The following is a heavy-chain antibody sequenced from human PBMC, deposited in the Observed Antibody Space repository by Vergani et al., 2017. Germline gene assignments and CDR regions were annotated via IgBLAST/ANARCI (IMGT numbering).Heavy chain of an antibody. Sequence: QVQLQESGPGLVKPSETLSLTCTVSGGSISSYYWSWIRQPPGKGLEWIGYIYYSGSTNYNPSLKSRVTISVDTSKNQFALKLSSVTAADTAVYYWARQYCSGGSCYSDYWGQGTLVTVSS. J-gene: IGHJ4*02. D-gene: IGHD2-15*01. V-gene: IGHV4-59*01. CDR1: GGSISSYY. CDR2: IYYSGST. CDR3: ARQYCSGGSCYSDY.